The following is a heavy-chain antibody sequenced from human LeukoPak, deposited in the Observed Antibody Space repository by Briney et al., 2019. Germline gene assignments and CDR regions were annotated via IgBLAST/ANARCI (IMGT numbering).Heavy chain of an antibody. J-gene: IGHJ4*02. CDR2: INPNSGGT. Sequence: ASVKVSCKASGYTFTGYYMHWVRQAPGQGLEWMGWINPNSGGTNYAQKFQGRVTMTRDTSISTAYMELSRLRSDDTAVYYCARAPSSSFHFDYWGQGTLVTVSS. V-gene: IGHV1-2*02. CDR1: GYTFTGYY. CDR3: ARAPSSSFHFDY. D-gene: IGHD6-13*01.